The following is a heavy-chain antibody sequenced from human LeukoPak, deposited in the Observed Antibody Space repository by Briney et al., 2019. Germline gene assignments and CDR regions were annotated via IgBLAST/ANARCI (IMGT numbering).Heavy chain of an antibody. CDR3: ARFRIAAADY. Sequence: SETLSLTCTVSGGSISSSSYYWGWIRQPPGKGLEWIGSIYYSGSTYYNPSLKSRVTISVDTSKNQLSLKLSSVTAADTAVYYCARFRIAAADYWGQGTLVTVSS. CDR2: IYYSGST. V-gene: IGHV4-39*01. J-gene: IGHJ4*02. CDR1: GGSISSSSYY. D-gene: IGHD6-13*01.